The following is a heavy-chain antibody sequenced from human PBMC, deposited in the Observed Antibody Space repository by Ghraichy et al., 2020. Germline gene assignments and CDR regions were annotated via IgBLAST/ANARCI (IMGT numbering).Heavy chain of an antibody. D-gene: IGHD6-19*01. V-gene: IGHV4-34*01. J-gene: IGHJ4*02. CDR1: GGSFSGYY. CDR2: INHSGST. Sequence: SETLSLTCAVYGGSFSGYYWSWIRQPPGKGLEWIGEINHSGSTNYNPSLKSRVTISVDTSKNQFSLKLSSVTAADTAVYYCASDSIAVAGIEGEYWGQGTLVTVSS. CDR3: ASDSIAVAGIEGEY.